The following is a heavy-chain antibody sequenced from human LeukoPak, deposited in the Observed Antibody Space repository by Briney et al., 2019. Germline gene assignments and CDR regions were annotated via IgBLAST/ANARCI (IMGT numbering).Heavy chain of an antibody. V-gene: IGHV4-59*01. J-gene: IGHJ4*02. CDR1: VISYNY. CDR2: IYFNGNS. CDR3: ARLRYCSSSGCISGSYAFDY. D-gene: IGHD1-26*01. Sequence: KPSETLSLTCTVSVISYNYWSWIRQPPGRGLDLIGFIYFNGNSNYNASIECRVSMAVDTFNSQVSLKLTSVTPEDTAVYYCARLRYCSSSGCISGSYAFDYWGQGTLVTVSS.